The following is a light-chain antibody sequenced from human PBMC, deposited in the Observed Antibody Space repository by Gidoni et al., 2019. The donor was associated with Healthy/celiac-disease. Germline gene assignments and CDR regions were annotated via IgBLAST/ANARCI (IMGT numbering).Light chain of an antibody. Sequence: DIQMTQSPSSLSASVGDRVCITCRASQSISSYLNWYQQKPGKAPKLLIYAASSLQSGVPSRFSGSGSGTDFTLTIISLQPEDFATYYCQQSYSTPRTFGQGTKLEIK. CDR2: AAS. CDR3: QQSYSTPRT. V-gene: IGKV1-39*01. CDR1: QSISSY. J-gene: IGKJ2*01.